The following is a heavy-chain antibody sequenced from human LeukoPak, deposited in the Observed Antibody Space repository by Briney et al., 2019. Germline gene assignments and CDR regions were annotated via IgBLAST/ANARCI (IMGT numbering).Heavy chain of an antibody. V-gene: IGHV4-34*01. CDR2: INHSGST. D-gene: IGHD6-13*01. CDR3: ARGRWSYSSSWFDY. J-gene: IGHJ4*02. Sequence: SETLSLTCAVYGGSFSGYYWSWIRQPPGKGLEWIGEINHSGSTNYNPSLKSRVTISVDTSKNQFSLKLSSVTAADTAVYYCARGRWSYSSSWFDYWGQGTLVTVPS. CDR1: GGSFSGYY.